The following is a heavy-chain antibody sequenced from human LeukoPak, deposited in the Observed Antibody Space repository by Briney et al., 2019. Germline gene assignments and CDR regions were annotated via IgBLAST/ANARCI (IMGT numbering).Heavy chain of an antibody. CDR2: IIPIFGTA. V-gene: IGHV1-69*06. Sequence: SVKVSCKASGGTFSSYAISWVRQAPGQGLEWMGGIIPIFGTANYAQKFQGRVTITADKSTSTAYMELSSLRSEDTAVYYCAREGGYSSSWSNWFDPWGQGTLVTVSS. D-gene: IGHD6-13*01. CDR1: GGTFSSYA. CDR3: AREGGYSSSWSNWFDP. J-gene: IGHJ5*02.